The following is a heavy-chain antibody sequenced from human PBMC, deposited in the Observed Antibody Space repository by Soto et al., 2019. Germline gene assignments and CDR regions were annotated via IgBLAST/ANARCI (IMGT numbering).Heavy chain of an antibody. D-gene: IGHD2-21*02. CDR2: MYNTGST. Sequence: ETLSLTCTVSGGSISRYYWSWIRQPPGKGLEWIGYMYNTGSTVYNPSFKSRVTISVDTSKNQFSLKLNSVTAADTAVYYCARDLWGYCGTDCYPLDVWGQGTTVTVSS. CDR1: GGSISRYY. J-gene: IGHJ6*02. V-gene: IGHV4-59*01. CDR3: ARDLWGYCGTDCYPLDV.